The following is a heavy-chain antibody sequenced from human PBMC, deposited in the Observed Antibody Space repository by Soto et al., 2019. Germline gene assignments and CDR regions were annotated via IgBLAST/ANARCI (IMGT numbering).Heavy chain of an antibody. CDR3: ARGVGSGRDYGLDV. CDR1: GESFSDYF. Sequence: QVQLQQWGAGLLKPSETLSLTCAVSGESFSDYFWSWIRQPPGKGLEWIGEIDQTGRTNYNPSLKSRVIMSVDTSKNQFSLNLSSVTAAGTAMYYCARGVGSGRDYGLDVWGQGTTVTVS. V-gene: IGHV4-34*01. J-gene: IGHJ6*02. D-gene: IGHD3-10*01. CDR2: IDQTGRT.